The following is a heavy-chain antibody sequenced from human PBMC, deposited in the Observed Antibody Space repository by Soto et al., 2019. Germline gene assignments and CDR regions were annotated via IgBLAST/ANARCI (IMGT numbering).Heavy chain of an antibody. CDR3: ARGYDILTGPLDY. D-gene: IGHD3-9*01. V-gene: IGHV4-39*01. CDR1: GGSITSSSFY. Sequence: SETLSLTCTVSGGSITSSSFYWGWIRQPPGKGLEWIGIIYYSGSTYYNPSLKSRVTISVDTSKSQFSLNLNSVTAADTAVYYCARGYDILTGPLDYWGPGTLVTVSS. J-gene: IGHJ4*02. CDR2: IYYSGST.